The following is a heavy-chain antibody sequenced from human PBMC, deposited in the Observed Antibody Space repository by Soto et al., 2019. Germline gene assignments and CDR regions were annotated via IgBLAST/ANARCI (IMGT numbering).Heavy chain of an antibody. V-gene: IGHV3-23*01. CDR2: ISGSGGST. D-gene: IGHD3-10*01. CDR1: GFTFSSYA. Sequence: GGSLRLSCAASGFTFSSYAMSWVRQAPGKGLEWVSAISGSGGSTYYADSVKGRFTSSRDNSKNTLYLQMNSLRAEDTAVYYCAKDRYRITMVRGVTPFDYWGQGTLVTVSS. J-gene: IGHJ4*02. CDR3: AKDRYRITMVRGVTPFDY.